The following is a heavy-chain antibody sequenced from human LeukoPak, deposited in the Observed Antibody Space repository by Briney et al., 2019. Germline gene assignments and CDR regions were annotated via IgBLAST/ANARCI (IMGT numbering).Heavy chain of an antibody. Sequence: PGGSLRLSCAASGFTVSSNYMSWVRQAPGKGLEWVSVIYSGGSTYYADSVKGRFTISRDNSKNTLYLQMNSLRAEDTAVYYCARLSAAGTIDYWGQGTLVTVSS. V-gene: IGHV3-66*01. D-gene: IGHD6-13*01. CDR3: ARLSAAGTIDY. CDR1: GFTVSSNY. CDR2: IYSGGST. J-gene: IGHJ4*02.